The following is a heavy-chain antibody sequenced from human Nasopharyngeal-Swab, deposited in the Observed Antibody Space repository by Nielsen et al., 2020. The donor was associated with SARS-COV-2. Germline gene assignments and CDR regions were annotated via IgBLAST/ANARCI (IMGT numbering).Heavy chain of an antibody. CDR1: GYTFTGHF. V-gene: IGHV1-18*04. Sequence: ASVKVSCKASGYTFTGHFIHWVRQAPGQGLEWMGWISGYNLDTKYAQNFQDRVAMTIDTSTNTAYMELRSLTSDDTALYYCARIRLYNNYMGNWVDPWGQGTLVTVSS. D-gene: IGHD4-11*01. J-gene: IGHJ5*02. CDR2: ISGYNLDT. CDR3: ARIRLYNNYMGNWVDP.